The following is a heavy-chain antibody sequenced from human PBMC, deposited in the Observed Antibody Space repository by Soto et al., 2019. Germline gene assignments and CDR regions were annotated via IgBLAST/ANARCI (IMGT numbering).Heavy chain of an antibody. CDR2: IFHGGDT. CDR3: ARARWYDAFDV. V-gene: IGHV4-38-2*01. J-gene: IGHJ3*01. CDR1: GFFISSGNY. D-gene: IGHD2-15*01. Sequence: SETLSLTCAVSGFFISSGNYWGWIRKPPGKGLEWIGSIFHGGDTYYNPSLKSRVTISVDMSKNQFSLKLNSVTAADTAVYYCARARWYDAFDVWGQGTVVTVSS.